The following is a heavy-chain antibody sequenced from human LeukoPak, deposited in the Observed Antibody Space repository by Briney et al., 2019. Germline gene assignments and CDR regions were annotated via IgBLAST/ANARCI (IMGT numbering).Heavy chain of an antibody. D-gene: IGHD3-9*01. CDR3: ARNRDILTGPAWYYYYYMDV. J-gene: IGHJ6*03. V-gene: IGHV1-69*01. CDR2: ITPIFGTA. Sequence: SVKVSCKASGGTFSSYAISWVRQAPGQGLEWMGGITPIFGTANYAQKFQGRVTITADESTSTAYMELSSLRSEDTAVYYCARNRDILTGPAWYYYYYMDVWGKGTTVTVSS. CDR1: GGTFSSYA.